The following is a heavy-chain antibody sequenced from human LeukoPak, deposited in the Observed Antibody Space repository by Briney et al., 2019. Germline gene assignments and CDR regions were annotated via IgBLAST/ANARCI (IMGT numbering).Heavy chain of an antibody. D-gene: IGHD6-13*01. CDR2: IGWNSGSI. J-gene: IGHJ5*02. V-gene: IGHV3-9*03. CDR3: VKDAGSSWAYNWFDP. CDR1: GFTFDDYA. Sequence: PGRSLRLSCAASGFTFDDYAMHWVRQAPGKGLEWVSGIGWNSGSIGYADSVKGRFTISRDNAKNSLYLQMNSLRAEDMALYYCVKDAGSSWAYNWFDPWGQGTLVIVSS.